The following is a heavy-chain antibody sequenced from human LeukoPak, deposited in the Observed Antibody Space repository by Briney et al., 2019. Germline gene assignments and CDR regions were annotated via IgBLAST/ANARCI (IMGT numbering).Heavy chain of an antibody. CDR3: ARSPHILTGENFDY. CDR1: GYTFTSYG. Sequence: ATVKVSCKASGYTFTSYGISWVRQAPGQGLERMGIINPSGGSTSYAQKFQGRVTMTRDTSITTAYMEMSRLRSDDTALYYCARSPHILTGENFDYWGQGTLVTVSS. V-gene: IGHV1-46*01. CDR2: INPSGGST. D-gene: IGHD3-9*01. J-gene: IGHJ4*02.